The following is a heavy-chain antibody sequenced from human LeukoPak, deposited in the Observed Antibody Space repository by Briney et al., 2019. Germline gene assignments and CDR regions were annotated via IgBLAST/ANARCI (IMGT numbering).Heavy chain of an antibody. J-gene: IGHJ4*02. Sequence: QPGGSLRLSCAASGFTFANYAMSWVRQGPGKRLDWVSTISGSGGSTYYADSVKGRFTISRDNSKNTLFLQMNSLRADDTAVYFCAKDQKSIAATGYDYWGQGTLVTVSS. CDR2: ISGSGGST. V-gene: IGHV3-23*01. CDR1: GFTFANYA. CDR3: AKDQKSIAATGYDY. D-gene: IGHD6-13*01.